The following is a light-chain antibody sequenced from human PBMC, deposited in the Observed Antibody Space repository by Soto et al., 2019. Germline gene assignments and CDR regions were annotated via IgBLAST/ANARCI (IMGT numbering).Light chain of an antibody. V-gene: IGLV2-8*01. J-gene: IGLJ1*01. CDR1: SSDVGGYNY. CDR2: EVN. CDR3: SSYAGSSNV. Sequence: QSALTQPPSASGYPGQSVDISCTGTSSDVGGYNYVSWYQQHPGKAPKLMMYEVNKRPSGVPDRFSGSKSGNTASLTVSGLQAEDEANYYCSSYAGSSNVFGTGTKVTVL.